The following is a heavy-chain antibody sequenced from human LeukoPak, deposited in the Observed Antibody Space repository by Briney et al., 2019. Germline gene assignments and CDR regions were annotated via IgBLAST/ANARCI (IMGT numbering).Heavy chain of an antibody. V-gene: IGHV4-34*01. J-gene: IGHJ4*02. D-gene: IGHD3-22*01. CDR1: GGSFSGYH. CDR2: INHSGST. Sequence: SETLSLTCAVYGGSFSGYHWSWIRQPPGKGLEWIGEINHSGSTNYNPSLKSRVTISVDASKNQFSLKLSSVTAADTAVYYCARRRWFSSGYYFDYWGQGTLVTVSS. CDR3: ARRRWFSSGYYFDY.